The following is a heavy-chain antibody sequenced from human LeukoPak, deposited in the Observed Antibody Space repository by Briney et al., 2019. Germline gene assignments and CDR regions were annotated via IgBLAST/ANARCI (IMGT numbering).Heavy chain of an antibody. D-gene: IGHD4-17*01. CDR2: IYSDYSSGST. Sequence: PGGSPRLSCAASGYTVTSNYMTWVRQAPGKGLEWVSIIYSDYSSGSTSYTDSVKGRFTISRDNSKSMLYLQMNRLRAEGTAVYSCARGTVTAPDYWGQGTLVTVSS. CDR1: GYTVTSNY. J-gene: IGHJ4*02. V-gene: IGHV3-53*01. CDR3: ARGTVTAPDY.